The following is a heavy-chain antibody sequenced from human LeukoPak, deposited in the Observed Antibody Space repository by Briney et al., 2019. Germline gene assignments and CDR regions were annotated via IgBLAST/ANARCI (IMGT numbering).Heavy chain of an antibody. Sequence: SETLSLTCTVSGGSISSYYWSWIRQPAGKGLEWIGRIYTSGSTNYNPSLKSRVTISVDTSKNQFSLKLSSVTAADTAVYYCARGRTFGGVIVILGCFDYWGQGTLVTVSS. J-gene: IGHJ4*02. CDR2: IYTSGST. V-gene: IGHV4-4*07. D-gene: IGHD3-16*02. CDR1: GGSISSYY. CDR3: ARGRTFGGVIVILGCFDY.